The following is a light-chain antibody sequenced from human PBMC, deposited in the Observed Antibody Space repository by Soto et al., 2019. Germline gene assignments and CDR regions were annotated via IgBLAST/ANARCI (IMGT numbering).Light chain of an antibody. J-gene: IGLJ1*01. Sequence: QSVLTQPPSASGTPGQRVTISCSGSSSNIGSNTVNWYQQLPGTAPKLLNYNNNQRPSGVPDRFSGSKSGTSASLAISGLQSEDEADYYCAAWDDSLNAYVFGTGTKVTVL. CDR1: SSNIGSNT. V-gene: IGLV1-44*01. CDR3: AAWDDSLNAYV. CDR2: NNN.